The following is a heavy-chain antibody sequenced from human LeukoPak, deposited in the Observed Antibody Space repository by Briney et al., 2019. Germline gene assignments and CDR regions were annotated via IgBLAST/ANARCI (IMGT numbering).Heavy chain of an antibody. Sequence: GASVKVSCKASGGSFSSHAMNWVRQAPGQGLEWMGGIIPIFGTANYAQKFQDRVTITAVESMTTVYMELSSLRSEDTAVYFCARGGGLQFQSDSMDVWGQGTTVTVSS. J-gene: IGHJ6*02. D-gene: IGHD4-11*01. CDR1: GGSFSSHA. CDR3: ARGGGLQFQSDSMDV. V-gene: IGHV1-69*01. CDR2: IIPIFGTA.